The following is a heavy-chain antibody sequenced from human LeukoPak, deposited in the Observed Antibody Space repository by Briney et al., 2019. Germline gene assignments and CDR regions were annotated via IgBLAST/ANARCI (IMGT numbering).Heavy chain of an antibody. J-gene: IGHJ3*02. D-gene: IGHD3-3*01. V-gene: IGHV4-4*07. CDR3: ARDICDYDFWSGCSGGAFDI. CDR2: IYTSGST. CDR1: GGSISSYY. Sequence: PSETLSLTCTVSGGSISSYYWSWIRQRAGKGLEWIGRIYTSGSTNYNPSLKSRVTMSVDTSKNQFSLKLSSVTAADTAVYYCARDICDYDFWSGCSGGAFDIWGQGTMVTVSS.